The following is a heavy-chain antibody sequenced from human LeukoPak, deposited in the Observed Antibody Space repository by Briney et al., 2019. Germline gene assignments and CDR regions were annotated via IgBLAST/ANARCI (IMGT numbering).Heavy chain of an antibody. CDR1: GFTFSSYG. V-gene: IGHV3-30*18. Sequence: GGSLRLSCAASGFTFSSYGMHWVRQAPGKGLEWVAVISYDGSNKYYADSVKGRFTISRDNSKNTLYLQMNSLRAEDTAVYYCAKASYYYDSSSPLTAEYFQHWGQGTLVTVSS. D-gene: IGHD3-22*01. CDR3: AKASYYYDSSSPLTAEYFQH. J-gene: IGHJ1*01. CDR2: ISYDGSNK.